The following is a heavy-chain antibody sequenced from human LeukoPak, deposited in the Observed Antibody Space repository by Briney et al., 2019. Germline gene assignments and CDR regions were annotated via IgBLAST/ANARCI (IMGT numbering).Heavy chain of an antibody. Sequence: SVKVSCKASGGTFSSYAFSWVRQAPGQGLEWMGRIILIHGISNYAQKFQGRVTITADKSTGTAYMELNSLRSEDTAVYYCARDLDTAMAAMVNWGQGTLVTVSS. CDR3: ARDLDTAMAAMVN. J-gene: IGHJ4*02. D-gene: IGHD5-18*01. V-gene: IGHV1-69*04. CDR1: GGTFSSYA. CDR2: IILIHGIS.